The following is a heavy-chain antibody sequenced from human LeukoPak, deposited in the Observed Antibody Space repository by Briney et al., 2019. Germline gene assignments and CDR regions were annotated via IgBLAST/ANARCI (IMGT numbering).Heavy chain of an antibody. CDR2: ISGSGGST. CDR3: AKDSTPPSIAARPDAFDI. Sequence: PGGSLRPSCAASGFTFSSYAMSWVRQAPGKGLEWVSAISGSGGSTYYADSVKGRFTISRDNSKNTLYLQMNSLRAEDTAVYYCAKDSTPPSIAARPDAFDIWGQGTMVTVSS. D-gene: IGHD6-6*01. CDR1: GFTFSSYA. J-gene: IGHJ3*02. V-gene: IGHV3-23*01.